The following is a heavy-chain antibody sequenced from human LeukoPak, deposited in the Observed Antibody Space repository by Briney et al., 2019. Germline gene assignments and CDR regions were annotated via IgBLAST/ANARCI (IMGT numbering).Heavy chain of an antibody. Sequence: GGSLRLSCAASGFPFSDYYISWVRQAPGKGLERVSYISNTSRSIYYANSVKGRFTISRDNAKNSLSLQMNSLGAEDTAVYYCAREPRECSSNGCYNSGMDVWGQGTTVTVSS. D-gene: IGHD2-2*02. J-gene: IGHJ6*02. CDR3: AREPRECSSNGCYNSGMDV. CDR2: ISNTSRSI. V-gene: IGHV3-11*01. CDR1: GFPFSDYY.